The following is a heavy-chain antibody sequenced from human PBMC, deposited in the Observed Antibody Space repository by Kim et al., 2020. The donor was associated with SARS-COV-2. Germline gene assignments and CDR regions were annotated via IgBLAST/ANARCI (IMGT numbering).Heavy chain of an antibody. CDR3: ASWEEEMAYTTS. V-gene: IGHV1-69*13. CDR2: IIPIFGTA. D-gene: IGHD1-26*01. Sequence: SVKVSCKASGGTFSSYAISWVRQAPGQGLEWMGGIIPIFGTANYAQKFQGRVTITADESTSTAYMELSSLRSEDTAVYYCASWEEEMAYTTSWGQGTLVTVSS. CDR1: GGTFSSYA. J-gene: IGHJ5*02.